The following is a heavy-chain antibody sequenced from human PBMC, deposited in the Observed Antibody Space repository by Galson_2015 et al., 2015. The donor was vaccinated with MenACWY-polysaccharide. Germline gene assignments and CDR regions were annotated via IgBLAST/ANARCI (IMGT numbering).Heavy chain of an antibody. D-gene: IGHD2-2*01. CDR2: ISYNVNNK. Sequence: SLRLSCAASGFTFSSYAIHWVRQGPGQGLEWVAVISYNVNNKYYADSVKGRFTSSRVNSRKTLYLQMNSLRAEDTAVYSCASGYCSRTICSPPFDYWGQGTLVTVSS. J-gene: IGHJ4*02. V-gene: IGHV3-30-3*01. CDR3: ASGYCSRTICSPPFDY. CDR1: GFTFSSYA.